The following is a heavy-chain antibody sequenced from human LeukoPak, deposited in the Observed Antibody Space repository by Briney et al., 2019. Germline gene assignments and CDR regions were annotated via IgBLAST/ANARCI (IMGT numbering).Heavy chain of an antibody. CDR2: ISYDGSNK. CDR3: AKAEGYCTNGVCYPFDY. J-gene: IGHJ4*02. D-gene: IGHD2-8*01. V-gene: IGHV3-30*18. Sequence: PGGSLRLSCAASGFTFSSYGMHWVRQAPGKGLEWVAVISYDGSNKYYADSVKGRFTISRDNSKNTLYLQMNSLRAEDTAVYYCAKAEGYCTNGVCYPFDYWGQGTLVTVSS. CDR1: GFTFSSYG.